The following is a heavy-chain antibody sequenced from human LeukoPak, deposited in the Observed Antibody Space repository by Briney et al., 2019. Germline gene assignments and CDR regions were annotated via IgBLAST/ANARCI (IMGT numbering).Heavy chain of an antibody. Sequence: SETLSLTCAVYGGSFSGYYWSWIRQPPGKGLEWIGEITHRGSTNYNPSLKSRVTISVDTSKNQFSLKLNSVTAADTAVYYCARYDIVATNWFDPWGQGALVTVSS. CDR2: ITHRGST. D-gene: IGHD5-12*01. J-gene: IGHJ5*02. V-gene: IGHV4-34*01. CDR3: ARYDIVATNWFDP. CDR1: GGSFSGYY.